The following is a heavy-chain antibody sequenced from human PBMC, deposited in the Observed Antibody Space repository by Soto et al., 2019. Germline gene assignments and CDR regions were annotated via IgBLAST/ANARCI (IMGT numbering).Heavy chain of an antibody. D-gene: IGHD2-15*01. V-gene: IGHV4-39*01. CDR3: VRRDCSATSCWFDP. CDR1: GAPISSPDYY. Sequence: ASETLSLTCTVSGAPISSPDYYWGCIRQPPGKGLEWIGTIYYGGSTYYNPSLKSRVTVSVDTSKNQFSLKLDSVTAADTAVYYCVRRDCSATSCWFDPWGQGTLVTVSS. CDR2: IYYGGST. J-gene: IGHJ5*02.